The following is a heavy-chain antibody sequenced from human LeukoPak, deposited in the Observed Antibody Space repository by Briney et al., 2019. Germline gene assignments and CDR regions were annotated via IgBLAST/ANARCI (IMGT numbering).Heavy chain of an antibody. CDR3: AKVLRYFDWFDY. J-gene: IGHJ4*02. CDR1: GFTFSSYA. D-gene: IGHD3-9*01. CDR2: ISGSGGST. Sequence: GGSLRLSCAASGFTFSSYAMSWVRQAPGKGLEWVSAISGSGGSTYYADSVKGRFTISRDNSKNTLYLQMYSLRAEDTAVYYCAKVLRYFDWFDYWGQGALVTVSS. V-gene: IGHV3-23*01.